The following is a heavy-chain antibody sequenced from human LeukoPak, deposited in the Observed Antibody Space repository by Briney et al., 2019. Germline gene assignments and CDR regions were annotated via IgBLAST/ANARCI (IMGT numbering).Heavy chain of an antibody. CDR3: ARVLYYDILTGYYPYCGMDV. D-gene: IGHD3-9*01. CDR1: GFTFSSYC. V-gene: IGHV3-48*02. Sequence: GGSLRLSCAASGFTFSSYCMNWVRQAPGKGLEWVSYISSSSSTIYYADSVKGRFTISRDNAKNSLYLQMNSLRDEDTAVYYCARVLYYDILTGYYPYCGMDVWGQGTTVTVSS. J-gene: IGHJ6*02. CDR2: ISSSSSTI.